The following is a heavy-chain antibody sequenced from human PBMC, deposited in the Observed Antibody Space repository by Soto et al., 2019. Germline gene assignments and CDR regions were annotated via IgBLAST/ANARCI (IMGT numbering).Heavy chain of an antibody. V-gene: IGHV4-34*01. Sequence: SETLSLTCAVYGGSFSGYYWSWIRQPPGKGLEWVGEINHSGSTNYNPSLKSRVTISVDTSKNQFSLKLSSVTAADTAVYYCARGAYSSFPPFSYYYGMDVWGQGTTVTVSS. CDR2: INHSGST. CDR1: GGSFSGYY. D-gene: IGHD6-6*01. CDR3: ARGAYSSFPPFSYYYGMDV. J-gene: IGHJ6*02.